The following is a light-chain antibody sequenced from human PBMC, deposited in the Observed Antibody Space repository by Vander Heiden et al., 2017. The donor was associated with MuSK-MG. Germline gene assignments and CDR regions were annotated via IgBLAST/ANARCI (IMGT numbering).Light chain of an antibody. Sequence: MTQSPATLSVSPGERATLSCRASESVGTSLAWYQRKPGQPPRLLIYSASTSAPGIPARFSGSGSRTEFTLTISSLQSEDSAVYFCQQHYKWPLTFGQGTKVEIK. CDR2: SAS. J-gene: IGKJ1*01. V-gene: IGKV3-15*01. CDR3: QQHYKWPLT. CDR1: ESVGTS.